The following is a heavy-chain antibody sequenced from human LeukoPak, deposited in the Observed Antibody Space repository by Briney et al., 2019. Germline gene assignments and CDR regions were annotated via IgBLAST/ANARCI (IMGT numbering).Heavy chain of an antibody. CDR3: ARGYRDLDY. CDR1: GFTFSSYA. V-gene: IGHV3-23*01. Sequence: GGSLRLSCAASGFTFSSYAMSWVRLAPGKGLEWVSAISGSGGSACYADSVKGRFTISRDNSKNTLYLQVNSLRVEDTAVYYCARGYRDLDYWGQGTLVTVSS. J-gene: IGHJ4*02. D-gene: IGHD2-2*02. CDR2: ISGSGGSA.